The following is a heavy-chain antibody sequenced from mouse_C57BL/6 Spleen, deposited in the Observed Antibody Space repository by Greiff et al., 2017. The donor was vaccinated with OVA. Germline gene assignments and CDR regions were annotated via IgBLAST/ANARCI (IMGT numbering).Heavy chain of an antibody. J-gene: IGHJ2*01. Sequence: EVKLQQSGPELVKPGASVKISCKASGYSFTGYYMNWVKQSPEKSLEWIGEINPSTGGTTYNQKFKAKATLTVDKSSSTAYMQLKSLTSEDSAVYYCATTDFDYWGQGTTLTVSS. CDR1: GYSFTGYY. D-gene: IGHD4-1*02. CDR3: ATTDFDY. CDR2: INPSTGGT. V-gene: IGHV1-42*01.